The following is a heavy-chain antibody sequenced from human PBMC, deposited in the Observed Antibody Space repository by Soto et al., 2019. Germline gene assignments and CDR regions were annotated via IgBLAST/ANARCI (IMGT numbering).Heavy chain of an antibody. J-gene: IGHJ6*02. V-gene: IGHV4-30-2*01. Sequence: SETLSLTCAVSGGSTSSGGYSWSWIRQPPGKGLEWIGYIYHSGSTYYNPSLKSRVTISVDRSKNQFSLKLSSVTAADTAVYYCARARYYASSGYYRNNYYYYGMDVWGQGTTVTVS. CDR3: ARARYYASSGYYRNNYYYYGMDV. D-gene: IGHD3-22*01. CDR2: IYHSGST. CDR1: GGSTSSGGYS.